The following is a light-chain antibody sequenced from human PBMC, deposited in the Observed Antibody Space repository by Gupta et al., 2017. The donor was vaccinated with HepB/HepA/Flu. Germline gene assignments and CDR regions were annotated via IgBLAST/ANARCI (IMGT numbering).Light chain of an antibody. CDR2: DSS. V-gene: IGKV3D-11*02. J-gene: IGKJ1*01. CDR1: QNVGRY. Sequence: EIVLTQSPATLSLSPGERVTLSCRARQNVGRYLAWYQQKLGQAPRLLIYDSSNRAKGSNPSCSGSGVGTDFTLTISSREPEDFALYYCQHRADRHRTWPFGQGTKVEIK. CDR3: QHRADRHRTWP.